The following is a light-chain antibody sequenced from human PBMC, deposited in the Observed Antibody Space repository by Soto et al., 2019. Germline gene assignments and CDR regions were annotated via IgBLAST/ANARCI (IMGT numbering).Light chain of an antibody. CDR3: QHYGNSPPSVT. J-gene: IGKJ3*01. Sequence: EIVLTQSPDTLSLSPGERATLSCRASQSVSSDYLVWYQQKPGQAPRLLIYGASSRATGIPDRFSGSGSGTDFILTISRLEPEDLAVYYCQHYGNSPPSVTFGPGTKVDIK. CDR1: QSVSSDY. V-gene: IGKV3-20*01. CDR2: GAS.